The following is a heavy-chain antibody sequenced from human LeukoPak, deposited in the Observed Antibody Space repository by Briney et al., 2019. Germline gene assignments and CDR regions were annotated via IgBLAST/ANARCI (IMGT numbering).Heavy chain of an antibody. D-gene: IGHD3-10*01. J-gene: IGHJ4*02. CDR3: ARDRGSQDY. V-gene: IGHV3-7*05. CDR2: IKQDGSEK. CDR1: GFTFSTFW. Sequence: GGSLRLSCAASGFTFSTFWMSWVRQAPGKGLEWVANIKQDGSEKYYVDSVKGRFTISRDNAKNPLYLQMNSLRAEDTAVYYCARDRGSQDYWGQGTLVTVSS.